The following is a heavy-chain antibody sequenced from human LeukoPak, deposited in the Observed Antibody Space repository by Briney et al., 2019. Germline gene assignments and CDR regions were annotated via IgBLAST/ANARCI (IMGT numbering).Heavy chain of an antibody. CDR2: MNPNSGNT. Sequence: ASVKVSCKASGYTFTSYDINWVRQATGQGLEWMGWMNPNSGNTGYAQKFQGRVTMTRNTSISTAYMELSSLRSEDTAVYYCARPGGIAYDSSGYYLPTIDAFDIWGQGTMVTVSS. V-gene: IGHV1-8*01. D-gene: IGHD3-22*01. CDR3: ARPGGIAYDSSGYYLPTIDAFDI. J-gene: IGHJ3*02. CDR1: GYTFTSYD.